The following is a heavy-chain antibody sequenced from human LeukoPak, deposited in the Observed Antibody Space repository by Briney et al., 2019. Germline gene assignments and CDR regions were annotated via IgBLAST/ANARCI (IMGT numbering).Heavy chain of an antibody. CDR1: GFTFSSYG. Sequence: PGGSLRLSCAASGFTFSSYGMHWVRQAPGKGLEWVAFIRYDGSNKYYADSVKGRFTISRDNSKNTLYLQMNSLRAEDTAVYYCAKDRVDTAMIISYYYYYYMDVWGKGTTVTVSS. CDR3: AKDRVDTAMIISYYYYYYMDV. D-gene: IGHD5-18*01. J-gene: IGHJ6*03. V-gene: IGHV3-30*02. CDR2: IRYDGSNK.